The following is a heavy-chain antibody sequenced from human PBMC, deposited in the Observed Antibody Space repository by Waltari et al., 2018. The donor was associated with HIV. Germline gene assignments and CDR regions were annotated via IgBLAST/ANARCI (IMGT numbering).Heavy chain of an antibody. J-gene: IGHJ5*02. CDR3: ARFDGGGSGVYH. CDR1: GFSFSSYG. V-gene: IGHV3-21*01. CDR2: IDSGNSYR. D-gene: IGHD2-15*01. Sequence: EVQLVESGGGLVKPGGSLRLSCAASGFSFSSYGMSWVRQAPGKGLEWVSSIDSGNSYRNYADSGRGRFTISRDNAKNSLFLQLNSLRVEDTAFYYCARFDGGGSGVYHWGQGTLVTVSS.